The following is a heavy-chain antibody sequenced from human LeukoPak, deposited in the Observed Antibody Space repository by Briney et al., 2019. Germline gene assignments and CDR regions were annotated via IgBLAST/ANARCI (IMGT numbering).Heavy chain of an antibody. Sequence: PGESLRLSCAASGFSFTTYAMSWVRQAPGKGLEWVSVISGDGLRTYYADSVKGRFTISRDNSKNTLFLQMNSLRAEDTAIYYCTLHYDYVRETYSYDYWGQGTLVTVSS. J-gene: IGHJ4*02. CDR1: GFSFTTYA. D-gene: IGHD3-16*01. CDR3: TLHYDYVRETYSYDY. CDR2: ISGDGLRT. V-gene: IGHV3-23*01.